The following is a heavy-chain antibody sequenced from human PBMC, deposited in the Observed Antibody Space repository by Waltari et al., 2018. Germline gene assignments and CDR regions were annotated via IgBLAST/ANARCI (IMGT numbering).Heavy chain of an antibody. D-gene: IGHD3-22*01. J-gene: IGHJ3*02. V-gene: IGHV3-66*02. Sequence: EVQLVESGGGLVQPGGSLRLSCAASGFTVSSNYMSWVRQAPGKGLEWVSVIYSGGSTYYADSVKGRFTSSRDNSKNTLYLQMNSLRAEDTAVYYCARDDSSGYHTLGAFDIWGQGTMVTVSS. CDR3: ARDDSSGYHTLGAFDI. CDR1: GFTVSSNY. CDR2: IYSGGST.